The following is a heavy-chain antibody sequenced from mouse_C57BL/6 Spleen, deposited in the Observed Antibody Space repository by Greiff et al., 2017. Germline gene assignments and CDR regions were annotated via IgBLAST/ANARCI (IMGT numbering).Heavy chain of an antibody. CDR3: TRYYYGSSYRYAMDY. V-gene: IGHV1-15*01. J-gene: IGHJ4*01. Sequence: VKVVESGAELVRPGASVTLSCKASGYTFTDYEMHWVKQTPVHGLEWIGAIDPETGGTAYNQKFKGKAILTADKSSSTAYMELRSLTSEDSAVYYCTRYYYGSSYRYAMDYWGQGTSVTVSS. CDR1: GYTFTDYE. CDR2: IDPETGGT. D-gene: IGHD1-1*01.